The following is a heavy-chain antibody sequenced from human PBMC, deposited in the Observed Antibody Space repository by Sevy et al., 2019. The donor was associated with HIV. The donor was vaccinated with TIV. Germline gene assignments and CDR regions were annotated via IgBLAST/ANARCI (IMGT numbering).Heavy chain of an antibody. D-gene: IGHD6-19*01. Sequence: GESLKISCAASGFSVSTHAMHWVRQAPGKGLEWVAIISYDGSSKYYADSVKGRLTISRDNSKNTLYLQMSSLRPDNTAVYYCTRDAGYSTGWYPSDYWGQGTLVTVSS. CDR1: GFSVSTHA. V-gene: IGHV3-30-3*01. J-gene: IGHJ4*02. CDR2: ISYDGSSK. CDR3: TRDAGYSTGWYPSDY.